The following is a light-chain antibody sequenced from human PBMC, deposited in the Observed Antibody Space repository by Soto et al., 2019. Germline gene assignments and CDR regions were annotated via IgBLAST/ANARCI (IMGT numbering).Light chain of an antibody. CDR3: LQHNNYPWT. CDR2: AAS. Sequence: DIQMTQSPSSLSASVGDRVTITCRASQGIANDLGWYQQKPGKAPKRLIYAASSLQSGVPSRLSGSGSGTEFTLTISSLQTEDFASYYCLQHNNYPWTFGEGTKVEIK. V-gene: IGKV1-17*01. CDR1: QGIAND. J-gene: IGKJ1*01.